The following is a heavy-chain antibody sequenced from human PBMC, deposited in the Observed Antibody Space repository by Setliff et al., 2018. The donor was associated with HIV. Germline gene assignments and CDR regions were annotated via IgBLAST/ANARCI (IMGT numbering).Heavy chain of an antibody. CDR3: TSARDFWSGYYTVPYYFHY. V-gene: IGHV3-49*04. Sequence: TGGSLRLSCTASGFTFGDHAVSWVRQAPGKGLEWVNFIRSKAYGGATEYAASVKGRFTISRDDSKSVAYLQLNSLKTEDTAVYYCTSARDFWSGYYTVPYYFHYWGQGTLVTVSS. CDR1: GFTFGDHA. CDR2: IRSKAYGGAT. D-gene: IGHD3-3*01. J-gene: IGHJ4*02.